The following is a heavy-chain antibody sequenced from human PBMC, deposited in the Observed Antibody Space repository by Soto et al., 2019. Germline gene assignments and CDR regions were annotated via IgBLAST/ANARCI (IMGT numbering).Heavy chain of an antibody. J-gene: IGHJ4*02. CDR3: ASSHSSNWYHPLDY. Sequence: SETLSLTCGFYGGSFSGYYWSWIRQPPGKGLEWIGEIHHSGSTNYNPSLKSRVTISVDTSENQLSLKLSSVTATDTAVYYCASSHSSNWYHPLDYWGQGTLVTVSS. D-gene: IGHD6-13*01. CDR1: GGSFSGYY. CDR2: IHHSGST. V-gene: IGHV4-34*01.